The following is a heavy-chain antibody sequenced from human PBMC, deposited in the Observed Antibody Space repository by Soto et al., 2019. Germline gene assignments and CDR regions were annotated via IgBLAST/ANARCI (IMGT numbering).Heavy chain of an antibody. D-gene: IGHD6-19*01. CDR2: IIPIFGTA. CDR1: GGTFSSYA. CDR3: ARENSSGWYGFD. V-gene: IGHV1-69*06. Sequence: SVKVSCKASGGTFSSYAISWVRQAPGQGLEWMGGIIPIFGTANYAQKFQGRVTITADKSTSTAYMELSSLRSEDTAVYYCARENSSGWYGFDWGQGTLVTVSS. J-gene: IGHJ4*02.